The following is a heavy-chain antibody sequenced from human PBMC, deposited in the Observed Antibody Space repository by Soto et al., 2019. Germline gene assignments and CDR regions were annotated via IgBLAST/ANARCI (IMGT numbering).Heavy chain of an antibody. CDR3: AKSHYDSSGYYIIDH. CDR2: IYYSGST. Sequence: PSETLSLTCTVSGGSISSYYWSWIRQPPGKGLEWIGYIYYSGSTNYNPSLKSRVTISVDRSKTQCSLKLTSVTAADTAVYYCAKSHYDSSGYYIIDHWGQGTLVTVSS. D-gene: IGHD3-22*01. J-gene: IGHJ5*02. CDR1: GGSISSYY. V-gene: IGHV4-59*01.